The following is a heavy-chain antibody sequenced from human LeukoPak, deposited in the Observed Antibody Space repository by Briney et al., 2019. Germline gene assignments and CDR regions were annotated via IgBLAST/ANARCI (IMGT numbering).Heavy chain of an antibody. V-gene: IGHV1-18*01. CDR1: GYTFTSYG. D-gene: IGHD3-22*01. CDR2: ISTYNGNT. Sequence: ASVKVSCKASGYTFTSYGISWVRQAPGQGLEWMGWISTYNGNTNYAQKLQGRVTMTTDTSTSTAYMELRSLRSDDTAVYYCARDGPGSTMIMDAFDIWGQGTMVTVSS. CDR3: ARDGPGSTMIMDAFDI. J-gene: IGHJ3*02.